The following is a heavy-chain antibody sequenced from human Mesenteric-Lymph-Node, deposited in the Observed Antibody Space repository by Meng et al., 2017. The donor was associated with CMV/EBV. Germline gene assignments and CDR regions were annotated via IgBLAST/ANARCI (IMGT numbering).Heavy chain of an antibody. Sequence: GGSLRLSCAASGFTFSSYAMSWVRQAPGKGLEWVSAISGSGGSTYYADSVKGRSTISRDNSKNTLYLQMNSLRAEDTAVYYCAKDRDASSSWGYYYYYGMDVWGQGTTVNVSS. CDR1: GFTFSSYA. V-gene: IGHV3-23*01. J-gene: IGHJ6*02. CDR2: ISGSGGST. D-gene: IGHD6-6*01. CDR3: AKDRDASSSWGYYYYYGMDV.